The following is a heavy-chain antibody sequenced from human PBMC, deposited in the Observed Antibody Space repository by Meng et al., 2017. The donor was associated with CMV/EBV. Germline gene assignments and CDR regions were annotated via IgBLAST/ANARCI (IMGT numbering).Heavy chain of an antibody. J-gene: IGHJ5*02. CDR2: INHSGST. Sequence: LRLSCAVYGGSFSGYYWSWIRQPPGKGLEWIGEINHSGSTNYNPSLKSRVTISVDTSKNQFSLKLSSVTAADTAVYYCARRGSIHGWFDPWGQGTLVTVSS. CDR3: ARRGSIHGWFDP. D-gene: IGHD2-21*01. CDR1: GGSFSGYY. V-gene: IGHV4-34*01.